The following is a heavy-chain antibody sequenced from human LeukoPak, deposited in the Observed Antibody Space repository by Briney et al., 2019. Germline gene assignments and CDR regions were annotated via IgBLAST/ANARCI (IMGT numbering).Heavy chain of an antibody. Sequence: GGSLRLSCAASGFTFTNYWMSWVRQAPGKGLEWVGNIKQDGSEKYYVDSVKGRFTISRDNAKNSLYLQMNSLRAEDTAAYYCARDRGIHGWFDPWGQGTLVTVSS. J-gene: IGHJ5*02. CDR3: ARDRGIHGWFDP. CDR2: IKQDGSEK. CDR1: GFTFTNYW. D-gene: IGHD3-10*01. V-gene: IGHV3-7*01.